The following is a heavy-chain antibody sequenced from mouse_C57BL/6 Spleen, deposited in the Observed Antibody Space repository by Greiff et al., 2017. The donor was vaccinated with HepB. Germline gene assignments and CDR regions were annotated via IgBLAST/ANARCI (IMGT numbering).Heavy chain of an antibody. J-gene: IGHJ2*01. V-gene: IGHV1-52*01. CDR1: RYTFTSYW. Sequence: VQLQQPGAELVRPGSSVKLSCKASRYTFTSYWMHWVKQRPIQGLEWIGNIDPSDSETHYNQKFKDKATLTVDKSSSTAYMQLSSLTSEDSAVYYCARQYYYGSSYDYWGQGTTLTVSS. CDR3: ARQYYYGSSYDY. D-gene: IGHD1-1*01. CDR2: IDPSDSET.